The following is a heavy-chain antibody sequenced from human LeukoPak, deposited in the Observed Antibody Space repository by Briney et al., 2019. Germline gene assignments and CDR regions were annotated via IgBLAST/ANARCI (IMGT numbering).Heavy chain of an antibody. V-gene: IGHV4-34*01. CDR2: INHSGST. CDR3: ARTRVWYYDSSGYYPYYYYYYGMDV. CDR1: GGSFSGYY. D-gene: IGHD3-22*01. Sequence: PSETLSLTCAVSGGSFSGYYWSWIRQPPGKGLEWIGEINHSGSTNYNPSLKSRVTISVDTSKNQFSLKLSSVTAADTAVYYCARTRVWYYDSSGYYPYYYYYYGMDVWGQGTTVTVSS. J-gene: IGHJ6*02.